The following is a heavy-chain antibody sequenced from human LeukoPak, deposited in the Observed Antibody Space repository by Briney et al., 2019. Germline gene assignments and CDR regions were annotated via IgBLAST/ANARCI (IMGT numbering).Heavy chain of an antibody. V-gene: IGHV3-23*01. D-gene: IGHD5-18*01. J-gene: IGHJ4*02. CDR1: GFTFSSYA. CDR2: ISGSGGGT. Sequence: GGSLRLSCAASGFTFSSYAMSWVRQAPGKGLEWVSAISGSGGGTYYADSVKGRFTISRDNSKNTLYLQMNSLRAEDTAVYYCATSEKGGYSYGWNYWGQGTLVTVSS. CDR3: ATSEKGGYSYGWNY.